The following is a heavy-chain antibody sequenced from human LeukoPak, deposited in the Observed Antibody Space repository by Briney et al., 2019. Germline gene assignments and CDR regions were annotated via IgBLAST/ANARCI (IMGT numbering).Heavy chain of an antibody. D-gene: IGHD1-26*01. Sequence: ASETLSLTCAVYGGSFSGYYWSWIRQPPEKGLEWIGEINHSGSTNYNPSLKSRVTISVDTSKNQFSLKLRSVTAADTAVYYCARARASLNDYWGQGTLVTVSS. CDR1: GGSFSGYY. CDR3: ARARASLNDY. CDR2: INHSGST. J-gene: IGHJ4*02. V-gene: IGHV4-34*01.